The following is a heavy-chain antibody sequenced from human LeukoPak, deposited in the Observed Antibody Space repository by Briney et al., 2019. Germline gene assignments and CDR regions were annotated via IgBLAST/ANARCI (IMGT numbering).Heavy chain of an antibody. D-gene: IGHD3-22*01. Sequence: SQTLSLTCTVSGGSISSGDYYWSWVRQPPGTGLEWLGYIYYSGSTYYNPSLKSRVTISVDTSKNQFSLKLSSVTAAGTAVYYCARRVGGYYYDSSGYYWVDYWGQGTLVTASS. CDR1: GGSISSGDYY. CDR2: IYYSGST. CDR3: ARRVGGYYYDSSGYYWVDY. J-gene: IGHJ4*02. V-gene: IGHV4-30-4*01.